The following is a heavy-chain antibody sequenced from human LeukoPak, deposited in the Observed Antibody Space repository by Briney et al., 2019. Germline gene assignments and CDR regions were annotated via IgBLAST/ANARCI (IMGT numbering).Heavy chain of an antibody. CDR3: VALLRGIGY. CDR2: SRNEGHSYST. V-gene: IGHV3-72*01. D-gene: IGHD3-10*01. Sequence: PGGSLRLSCAVSGFTFSDHYMDWVRQAPGKGLEWIGRSRNEGHSYSTDFAASVRGRAALSRDHSRDSLYPQINSLRTDDTAVYYCVALLRGIGYWGRGTLVTVSS. J-gene: IGHJ4*02. CDR1: GFTFSDHY.